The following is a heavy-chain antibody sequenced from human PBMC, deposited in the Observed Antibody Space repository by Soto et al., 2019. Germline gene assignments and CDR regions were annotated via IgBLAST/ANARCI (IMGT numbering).Heavy chain of an antibody. CDR1: GGSISSYY. J-gene: IGHJ4*02. CDR2: IYYSGST. D-gene: IGHD4-17*01. Sequence: SETLSLTCTVSGGSISSYYWSWIRQPPGKGLEWIGYIYYSGSTNYNPSLKSRVTISVDTSKNQFSLKLSSVTAADTAVYYCAREFDYGDYGVYYFDYWGQGTLVTSPQ. V-gene: IGHV4-59*01. CDR3: AREFDYGDYGVYYFDY.